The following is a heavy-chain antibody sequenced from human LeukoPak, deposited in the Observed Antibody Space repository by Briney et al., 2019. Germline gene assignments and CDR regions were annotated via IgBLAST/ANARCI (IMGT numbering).Heavy chain of an antibody. CDR3: ARADSGYYSGAFDI. CDR1: GGSISSYY. CDR2: IYYSGST. Sequence: DPSETLSLTCTVSGGSISSYYWSWIRQPPGKGLEWIGYIYYSGSTNYNPSLKSRVTISVDTSKNQFSLKLSSVTAADTAVYYCARADSGYYSGAFDIWGQGTMVTVSS. J-gene: IGHJ3*02. V-gene: IGHV4-59*01. D-gene: IGHD3-22*01.